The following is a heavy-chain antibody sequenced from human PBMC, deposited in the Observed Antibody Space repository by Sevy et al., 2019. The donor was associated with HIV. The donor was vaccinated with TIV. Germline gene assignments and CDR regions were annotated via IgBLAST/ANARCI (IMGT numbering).Heavy chain of an antibody. Sequence: SETLSLTCAVYGGSFSGYYWSWIRQPPGKGLEWIGEIIPSGSTNYNPSLKSRVTISIDTSKNQFSLKVNSVTAADTTIYYCARRQWEHLYRGQGTQVTVSS. CDR2: IIPSGST. J-gene: IGHJ4*02. CDR1: GGSFSGYY. CDR3: ARRQWEHLY. D-gene: IGHD1-26*01. V-gene: IGHV4-34*12.